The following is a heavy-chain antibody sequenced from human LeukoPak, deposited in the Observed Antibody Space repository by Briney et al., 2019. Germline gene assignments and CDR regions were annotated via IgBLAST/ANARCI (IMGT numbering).Heavy chain of an antibody. Sequence: SETLSLTCIVSGGSISGYYWSWIRQPAGKGLEWIGHMDTSGHTNYNTSLMSRVTMSVDTSKHQFSLRLTSVTAADTAVYYCARHWSHSVAQFGRSYWFDPWGQGTLVTVSS. J-gene: IGHJ5*02. CDR2: MDTSGHT. CDR1: GGSISGYY. D-gene: IGHD2-15*01. CDR3: ARHWSHSVAQFGRSYWFDP. V-gene: IGHV4-4*07.